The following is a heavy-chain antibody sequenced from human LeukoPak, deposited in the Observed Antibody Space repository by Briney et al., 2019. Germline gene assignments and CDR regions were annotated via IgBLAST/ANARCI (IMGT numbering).Heavy chain of an antibody. CDR1: GFTFSDHY. J-gene: IGHJ4*02. CDR2: ISSSSSYI. V-gene: IGHV3-21*01. CDR3: ARSGVNVY. Sequence: GGPLRLSCAASGFTFSDHYMDWVRQAPGKGLEWVSSISSSSSYIYYADSVKGRFTISRDNAKNSLYLQMNSLRAEGTAVYYCARSGVNVYWGQGTLVTVSS. D-gene: IGHD6-25*01.